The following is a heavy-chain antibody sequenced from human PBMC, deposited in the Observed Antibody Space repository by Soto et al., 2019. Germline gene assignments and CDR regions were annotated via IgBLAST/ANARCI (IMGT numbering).Heavy chain of an antibody. V-gene: IGHV1-24*01. D-gene: IGHD3-3*01. CDR1: GYTLTELS. CDR3: ATTEYYDFWSGYYKSYYSYYGMDV. J-gene: IGHJ6*02. Sequence: ASVKVSCKVSGYTLTELSMHWVRQAPGKGLEWIGGFDPEDGETIYAQKFQGRVTMTEDTSIDTAYMELSSLRSEDTAVYYCATTEYYDFWSGYYKSYYSYYGMDVWGQGTPVTVFS. CDR2: FDPEDGET.